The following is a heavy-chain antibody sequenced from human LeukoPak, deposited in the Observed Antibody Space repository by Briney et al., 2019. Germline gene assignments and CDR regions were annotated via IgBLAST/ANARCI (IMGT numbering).Heavy chain of an antibody. CDR2: ISGSGSSS. J-gene: IGHJ6*03. CDR1: GFTFGTYG. CDR3: ARGSAYYSYYYMDV. V-gene: IGHV3-23*01. Sequence: GGSLRLSCAASGFTFGTYGMGWVRQAPGKGLEWVSAISGSGSSSYYADSVQGRVTISRDNSKSTLHLQMNSLRAEDTAVYYCARGSAYYSYYYMDVWGKGTTVTVSS.